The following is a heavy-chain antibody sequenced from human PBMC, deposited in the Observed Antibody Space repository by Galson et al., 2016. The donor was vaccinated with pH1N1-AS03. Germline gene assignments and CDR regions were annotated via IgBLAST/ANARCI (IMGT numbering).Heavy chain of an antibody. J-gene: IGHJ5*02. CDR1: GGSFSGYS. CDR3: ARRANWGFTGRQNWFDP. V-gene: IGHV4-34*01. D-gene: IGHD7-27*01. CDR2: INPSGST. Sequence: SETLSLTCAVYGGSFSGYSCSWIRQSPGKGLEWIGEINPSGSTHYNPSLRNRVTISVDTSTNQFSLTLTSVTAADTAVYYCARRANWGFTGRQNWFDPWGQGTLVTVSS.